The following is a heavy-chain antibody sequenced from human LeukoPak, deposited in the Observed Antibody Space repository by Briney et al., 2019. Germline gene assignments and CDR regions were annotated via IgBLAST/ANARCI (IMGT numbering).Heavy chain of an antibody. Sequence: SETLSLTCAVYGGSFSGYYWSWIRQPPGKGLEWIGEINHSGSTNYNPSLKSRVTISVDASKNQFSLKLSSVTAADTAVYYCARGGYSYGYFDYWGQGTLVTVSS. V-gene: IGHV4-34*01. CDR2: INHSGST. CDR1: GGSFSGYY. J-gene: IGHJ4*02. CDR3: ARGGYSYGYFDY. D-gene: IGHD5-18*01.